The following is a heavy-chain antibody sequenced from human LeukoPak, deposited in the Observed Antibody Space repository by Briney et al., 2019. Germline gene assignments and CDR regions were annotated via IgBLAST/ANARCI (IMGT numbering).Heavy chain of an antibody. J-gene: IGHJ5*02. V-gene: IGHV3-48*03. D-gene: IGHD1/OR15-1a*01. CDR3: AKLNKRANWFDP. CDR1: GFTFSSYE. CDR2: ISSSGSTI. Sequence: GGSLRLSCAASGFTFSSYEMNWVRQAPGKGLEWVSYISSSGSTIYYADSVKGRFTISRDNSKNTLYLQMNSLRAEDTAVYYCAKLNKRANWFDPWGQGTLVTVSS.